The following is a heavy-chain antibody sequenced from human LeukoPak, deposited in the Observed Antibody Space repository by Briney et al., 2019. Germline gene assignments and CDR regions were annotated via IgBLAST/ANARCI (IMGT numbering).Heavy chain of an antibody. V-gene: IGHV3-74*01. CDR1: GFAFSNSW. CDR2: INERGSST. CDR3: ARADFLLAVAGDFDY. D-gene: IGHD6-19*01. Sequence: GGSLRLSCAASGFAFSNSWLHWVRQAPGKGLVWVSRINERGSSTSYADSVKGRFTISRDNAKNSLYLQMNSLRAEDTAVYYCARADFLLAVAGDFDYWGQGTRVTVSS. J-gene: IGHJ4*02.